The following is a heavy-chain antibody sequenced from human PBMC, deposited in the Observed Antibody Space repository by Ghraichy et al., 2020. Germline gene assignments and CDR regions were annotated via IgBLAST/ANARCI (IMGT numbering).Heavy chain of an antibody. V-gene: IGHV3-23*01. CDR3: AKDLGNIVVVPGSGAPYYYYGMDV. Sequence: GGSLRLSCAASGFTFSSYAMSWVRQAPGKGLEWVSAISGSGGSTYYADSVKGRFTISRDNSKNTLYLQMNSLRAEDTAVYYCAKDLGNIVVVPGSGAPYYYYGMDVWGQGTTVTVSS. J-gene: IGHJ6*02. D-gene: IGHD2-2*01. CDR1: GFTFSSYA. CDR2: ISGSGGST.